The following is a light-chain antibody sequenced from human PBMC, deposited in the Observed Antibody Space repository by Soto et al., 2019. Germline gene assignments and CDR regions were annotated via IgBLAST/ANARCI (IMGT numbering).Light chain of an antibody. J-gene: IGKJ1*01. CDR1: QSMSSW. CDR3: LRYNAFSQT. CDR2: DAS. Sequence: DIPLTQSPSTLSASVGDRVTITCRASQSMSSWLAWYQQKPGEAPKVLIYDASILGSGVPSRFSGSGSGTEFTLTIGSLQPEDFATYYCLRYNAFSQTFGQGTKVEI. V-gene: IGKV1-5*01.